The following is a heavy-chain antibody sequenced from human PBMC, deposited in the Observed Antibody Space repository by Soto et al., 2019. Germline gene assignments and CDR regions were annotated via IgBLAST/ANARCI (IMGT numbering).Heavy chain of an antibody. CDR1: EFNCKKFA. V-gene: IGHV3-23*01. J-gene: IGHJ4*02. CDR3: AKADGQQWRITHLDN. D-gene: IGHD6-19*01. Sequence: EVQLLESGGGVVQPGGSLRLSCVASEFNCKKFAMAWVRQAAGEGLEWVSGISCCGGSASYADSVKGRFSIARDDSKNTVSLQLNSLRVEATAQYYCAKADGQQWRITHLDNWGQGTLVTVS. CDR2: ISCCGGSA.